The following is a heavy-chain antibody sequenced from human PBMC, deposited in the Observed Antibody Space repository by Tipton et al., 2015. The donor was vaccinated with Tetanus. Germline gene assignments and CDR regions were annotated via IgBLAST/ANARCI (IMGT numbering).Heavy chain of an antibody. CDR2: IFHSGSP. CDR1: GASISSAA. J-gene: IGHJ4*02. Sequence: TLSLTCDVPGASISSAAWTWIRQPSGKGLEWIGHIFHSGSPNYNPSLKSRVSMSVDKSRKEVSLKLQSVTAADTAVYYCVRGRGLGAYSYGFEYWGQGALVTVSS. V-gene: IGHV4-30-2*01. CDR3: VRGRGLGAYSYGFEY. D-gene: IGHD5-18*01.